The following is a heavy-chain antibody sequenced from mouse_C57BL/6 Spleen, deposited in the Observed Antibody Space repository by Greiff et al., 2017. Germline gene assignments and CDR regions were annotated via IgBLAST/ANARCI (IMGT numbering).Heavy chain of an antibody. V-gene: IGHV1-52*01. J-gene: IGHJ4*01. CDR3: AREEITTVVADYYAMDY. D-gene: IGHD1-1*01. Sequence: VQLQQPGAELVRPGSSVKLSCKASGYTFTSYWMHWVKQRPIQGLEWIGNIDPSDSETHYNQKFKDKATLTVDKSSSTAYMQLSSLTSEDSAVYYCAREEITTVVADYYAMDYWGQGTSVTVSS. CDR1: GYTFTSYW. CDR2: IDPSDSET.